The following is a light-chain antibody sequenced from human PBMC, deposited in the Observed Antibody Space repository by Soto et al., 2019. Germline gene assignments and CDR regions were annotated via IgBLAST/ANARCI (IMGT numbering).Light chain of an antibody. CDR2: ETF. CDR3: QQYGGSFT. Sequence: EIVLTQSPGTLSLPPGERATLSCRASQSVSSNYLAWYQQKPGQAPSLLIYETFIRATGIPDRFSGTGSGTDFTLIINRLEPEDSAVYYCQQYGGSFTFGGGTKLEIK. CDR1: QSVSSNY. J-gene: IGKJ4*01. V-gene: IGKV3-20*01.